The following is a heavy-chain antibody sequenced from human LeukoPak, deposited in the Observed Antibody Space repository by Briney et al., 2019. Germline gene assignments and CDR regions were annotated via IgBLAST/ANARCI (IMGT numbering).Heavy chain of an antibody. J-gene: IGHJ6*03. Sequence: GGSLRLSCAASGFTFRSYGMHWVRQAPGKGLEWVTFIWYDGSNKYYTDSVKGRFTISRDNSKNTLYLQMNSLRTEDTAVYYCAKDSYDYYIDVWGKGTTVTVSS. CDR1: GFTFRSYG. V-gene: IGHV3-30*02. CDR3: AKDSYDYYIDV. CDR2: IWYDGSNK.